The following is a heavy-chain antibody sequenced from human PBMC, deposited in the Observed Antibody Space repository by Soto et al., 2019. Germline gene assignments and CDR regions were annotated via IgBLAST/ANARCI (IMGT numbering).Heavy chain of an antibody. CDR1: GFTFNYYW. Sequence: EVQLVESEGGLVQRGGSLRLSCAASGFTFNYYWMHWVRQAPGQGLVWVAHIQSDGSRTTYADSVKGRFTISRDNANITIYLQMNSLRAEETGVYYCARGDLGRFERWGQGTTVTVSS. V-gene: IGHV3-74*01. CDR3: ARGDLGRFER. J-gene: IGHJ3*01. CDR2: IQSDGSRT. D-gene: IGHD2-21*02.